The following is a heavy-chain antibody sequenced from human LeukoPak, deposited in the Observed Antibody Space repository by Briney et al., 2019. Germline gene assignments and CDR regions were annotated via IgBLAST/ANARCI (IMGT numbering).Heavy chain of an antibody. Sequence: GGSLRLSCAASGFTFSSYAMSWVRQAPGKGLEWVSAISGSGGSTYYADSVKGRFTISRDNSKNTLYLQMSSLRAEDTAVYYCAKVNVHWLVQGDFDYWGQGTLVTVSS. J-gene: IGHJ4*02. V-gene: IGHV3-23*01. CDR3: AKVNVHWLVQGDFDY. CDR2: ISGSGGST. D-gene: IGHD6-19*01. CDR1: GFTFSSYA.